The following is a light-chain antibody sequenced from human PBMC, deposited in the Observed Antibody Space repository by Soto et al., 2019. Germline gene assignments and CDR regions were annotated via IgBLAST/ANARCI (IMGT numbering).Light chain of an antibody. Sequence: LPINNAPGPRSASVVDIVTITCRASQSISSWLAWYQQKPGKAPKLLIYDASSLESGVTSRFSGSGSGTEFTLTISSRQPDDSDTYYCRQLNRSQSSTYGGGTKGV. CDR3: RQLNRSQSST. V-gene: IGKV1-5*01. CDR2: DAS. J-gene: IGKJ4*01. CDR1: QSISSW.